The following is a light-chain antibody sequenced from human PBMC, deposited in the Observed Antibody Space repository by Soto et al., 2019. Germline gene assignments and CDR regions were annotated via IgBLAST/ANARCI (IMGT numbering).Light chain of an antibody. CDR3: QQYNTWPQT. Sequence: EIVMTQSPATLSVSPGERATLSCRASQSVSSNLAWYQQKPSQAPRLLIYGASTRATGIPARFSGSGSGTEFTLTISSLQSEDFAVYFCQQYNTWPQTFGQGTKLEIK. CDR2: GAS. CDR1: QSVSSN. J-gene: IGKJ2*01. V-gene: IGKV3-15*01.